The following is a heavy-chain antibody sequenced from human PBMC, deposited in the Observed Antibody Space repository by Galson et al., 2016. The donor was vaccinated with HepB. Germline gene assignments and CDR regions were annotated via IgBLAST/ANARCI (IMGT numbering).Heavy chain of an antibody. Sequence: QSGAEVKKPGESLKISCKGSGYIFTSYWISWVRQMPGKGLEWMGRIDPRDSYTNYSPSFQGHVTISADKSVSTAYLQWSSLTASDTAIYYCARHLWGSDSFDVWGQGTMLSVSS. J-gene: IGHJ3*01. CDR2: IDPRDSYT. CDR1: GYIFTSYW. D-gene: IGHD3-22*01. CDR3: ARHLWGSDSFDV. V-gene: IGHV5-10-1*01.